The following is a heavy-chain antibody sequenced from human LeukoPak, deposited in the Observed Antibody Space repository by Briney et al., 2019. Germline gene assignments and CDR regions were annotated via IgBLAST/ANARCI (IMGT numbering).Heavy chain of an antibody. CDR1: GFTFSNYA. CDR2: ISGSGGGT. CDR3: AKVVVVGGVAFDI. V-gene: IGHV3-23*01. J-gene: IGHJ3*02. D-gene: IGHD3-22*01. Sequence: GGSLRLSCAASGFTFSNYAMSWVRQAPGKGLEWVSAISGSGGGTHSADSVKGRFTISRDNSKNTLHLQTNSLRAEDTAVYYCAKVVVVGGVAFDIWGQGTMVTVSS.